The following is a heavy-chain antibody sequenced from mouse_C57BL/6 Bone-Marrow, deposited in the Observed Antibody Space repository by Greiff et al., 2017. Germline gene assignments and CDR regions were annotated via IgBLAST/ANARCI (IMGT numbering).Heavy chain of an antibody. Sequence: EVQLQQSGAELVKPGASVKLSCTASGFNIKDYYMPWVKQRTEQGLEWIGRIDPEDGETKYDPKFQGKATITADTSSNTAYLPLSSLTSEDTAVYYCAREDHGHYYAMDYWGQGTSVTVSS. D-gene: IGHD1-1*01. CDR1: GFNIKDYY. CDR2: IDPEDGET. CDR3: AREDHGHYYAMDY. V-gene: IGHV14-2*01. J-gene: IGHJ4*01.